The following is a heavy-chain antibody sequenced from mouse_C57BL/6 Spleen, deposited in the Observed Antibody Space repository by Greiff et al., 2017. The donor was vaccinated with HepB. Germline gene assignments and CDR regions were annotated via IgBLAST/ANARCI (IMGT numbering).Heavy chain of an antibody. V-gene: IGHV1-82*01. CDR2: IYPGDGDT. D-gene: IGHD2-2*01. CDR1: GYAFSSSW. J-gene: IGHJ4*01. CDR3: ARGDYGYDEGDYAMDY. Sequence: VQLQQSGPELVKPGASVKISCKASGYAFSSSWMNWVKQRPGKGLEWIGRIYPGDGDTNYNGKFKGKATLTADKSSSTAYMQLSSLTSEDSAVYFCARGDYGYDEGDYAMDYWGQGTSVTVSS.